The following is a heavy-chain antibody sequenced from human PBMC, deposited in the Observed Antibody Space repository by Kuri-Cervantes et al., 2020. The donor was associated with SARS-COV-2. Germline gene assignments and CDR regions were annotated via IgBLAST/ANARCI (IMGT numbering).Heavy chain of an antibody. J-gene: IGHJ5*02. Sequence: SETLSLTCTVSGGSISSYYWSWIRQPPGKGLEWIGYIYYSGSTNYNPSLESRVTISVDTSKNQFSLKLSSVTAADTAVYYCARELGLTTVNWFDPWGQGTLVTVSS. CDR2: IYYSGST. D-gene: IGHD4-17*01. CDR3: ARELGLTTVNWFDP. V-gene: IGHV4-59*01. CDR1: GGSISSYY.